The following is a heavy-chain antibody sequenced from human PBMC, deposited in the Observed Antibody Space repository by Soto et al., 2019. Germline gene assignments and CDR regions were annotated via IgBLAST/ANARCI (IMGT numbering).Heavy chain of an antibody. CDR3: AKRITMIVVHGDAFDI. V-gene: IGHV3-23*01. CDR1: GFTFSSYA. D-gene: IGHD3-22*01. CDR2: ISGSGGST. J-gene: IGHJ3*02. Sequence: PWGSLRLSCAASGFTFSSYAMSWVRQAPGKGLEWVSAISGSGGSTYYADSVKGRFTISRGNSKNTLYLQMNSLRAEDTAVYYCAKRITMIVVHGDAFDIWGQGTMVTVSS.